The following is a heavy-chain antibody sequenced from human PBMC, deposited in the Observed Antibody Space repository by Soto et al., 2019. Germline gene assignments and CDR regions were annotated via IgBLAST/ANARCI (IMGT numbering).Heavy chain of an antibody. CDR1: GFPFSSYA. J-gene: IGHJ5*02. CDR3: AKVSGYSYGKRHWFDP. V-gene: IGHV3-23*01. CDR2: ISGSGGST. Sequence: GGSLRLSCAASGFPFSSYAMSWVRQAPGKGLEWVSAISGSGGSTYYADSVKGRFTISRDNSKNTLYLQMNSLRAEDTAVYYCAKVSGYSYGKRHWFDPWGQGTLVTVSS. D-gene: IGHD5-18*01.